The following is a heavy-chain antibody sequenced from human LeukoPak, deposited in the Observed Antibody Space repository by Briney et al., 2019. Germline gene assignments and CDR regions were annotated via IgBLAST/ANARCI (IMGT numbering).Heavy chain of an antibody. J-gene: IGHJ4*02. D-gene: IGHD2-15*01. V-gene: IGHV4-34*01. CDR3: ARHPKYCSGGSCYFDY. CDR2: INHRGST. Sequence: SETLSLTCAAYGGAFSGYYWSWIRQPPGQGLEGIGEINHRGSTNYNPSLNPRVTISVDTSKIQFSLKLSSVTAADTAVYYCARHPKYCSGGSCYFDYWGQGTLVTVSS. CDR1: GGAFSGYY.